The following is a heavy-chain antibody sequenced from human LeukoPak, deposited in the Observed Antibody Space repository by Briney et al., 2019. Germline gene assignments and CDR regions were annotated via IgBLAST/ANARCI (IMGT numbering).Heavy chain of an antibody. Sequence: PSETLSLTCAVYGGSFSGYYWSWIRQPPGKGLEWIGEINHSGSTNYNPSLKSRVTISVDTSKNQFSLKLSSVSAADTAVYYCARGHITLPRRPYCGGDCYSGSWFDPWGQGTLVTVSS. D-gene: IGHD2-21*02. CDR1: GGSFSGYY. V-gene: IGHV4-34*01. CDR2: INHSGST. J-gene: IGHJ5*02. CDR3: ARGHITLPRRPYCGGDCYSGSWFDP.